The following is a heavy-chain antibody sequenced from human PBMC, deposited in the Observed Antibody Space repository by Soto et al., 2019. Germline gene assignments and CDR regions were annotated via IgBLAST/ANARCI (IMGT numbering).Heavy chain of an antibody. D-gene: IGHD3-22*01. J-gene: IGHJ4*02. CDR3: AREGYYYDSRIDY. CDR1: GGSISSGGYY. Sequence: SETLSLTCTVSGGSISSGGYYWSWIRQHPGKGLEWIGYIYYSGSTYYNPSLKSRVTISVDTSKNQFSLKLSSVTAADTAVYYCAREGYYYDSRIDYWGQGTLVTVS. CDR2: IYYSGST. V-gene: IGHV4-31*03.